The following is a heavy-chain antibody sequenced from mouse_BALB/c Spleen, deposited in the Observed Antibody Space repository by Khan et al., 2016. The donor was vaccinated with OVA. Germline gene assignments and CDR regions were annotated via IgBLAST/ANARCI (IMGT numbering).Heavy chain of an antibody. D-gene: IGHD2-3*01. CDR2: INYSGST. CDR3: ARDGSRYNYAMDY. J-gene: IGHJ4*01. CDR1: GYSITSDYA. Sequence: EVQLQESGPGLVNPSQSLSLTCTVTGYSITSDYAWNWIRQFPGNKLEWMGYINYSGSTNYNPALKSRISIPRDTSKNQFFRQLNSVTTEDTATYYCARDGSRYNYAMDYWGQGTSVTVSS. V-gene: IGHV3-2*02.